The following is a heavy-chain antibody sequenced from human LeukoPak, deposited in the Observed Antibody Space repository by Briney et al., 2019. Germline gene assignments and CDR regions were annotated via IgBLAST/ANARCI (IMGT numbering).Heavy chain of an antibody. CDR2: IYYSGST. D-gene: IGHD5-24*01. J-gene: IGHJ4*02. CDR3: ARRNRDGYNYYFDY. Sequence: SETLSLTCTVSGYSISSGYYWGWIWQPPGKGLEWIGYIYYSGSTNYNPSLKSRVTMSVDTSKNQFSLKLSSVTAADTAVYYCARRNRDGYNYYFDYWGQGTLVTVSS. CDR1: GYSISSGYY. V-gene: IGHV4-38-2*02.